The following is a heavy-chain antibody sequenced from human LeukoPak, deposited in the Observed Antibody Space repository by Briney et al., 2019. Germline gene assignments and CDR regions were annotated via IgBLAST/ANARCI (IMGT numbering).Heavy chain of an antibody. V-gene: IGHV3-74*01. J-gene: IGHJ6*02. CDR1: GFTFSSYW. CDR3: AREWFGESLGYYGMDV. D-gene: IGHD3-10*01. CDR2: INSDGSST. Sequence: GGSLRLSCAASGFTFSSYWMHWVRQAPGKGLVWVSRINSDGSSTSYADSVKGRFTISRDNAKNTLYLQMNSLRAEDTAVYYCAREWFGESLGYYGMDVWGRGTTVTVSS.